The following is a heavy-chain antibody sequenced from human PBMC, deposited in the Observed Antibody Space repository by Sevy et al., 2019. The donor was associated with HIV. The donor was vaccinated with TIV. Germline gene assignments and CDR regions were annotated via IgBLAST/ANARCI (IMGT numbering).Heavy chain of an antibody. V-gene: IGHV3-30-3*01. D-gene: IGHD5-18*01. CDR1: GFTFSSYA. Sequence: GGYLRLSCAASGFTFSSYAMHWVRQAPGKGLEWVAVISYDGSNKYYADSVKDRFTISRDNSKITLYLQMNSLRAEDTAVCYCARDRYSYGYRWGVDYWGQGTLVTVSS. CDR3: ARDRYSYGYRWGVDY. CDR2: ISYDGSNK. J-gene: IGHJ4*02.